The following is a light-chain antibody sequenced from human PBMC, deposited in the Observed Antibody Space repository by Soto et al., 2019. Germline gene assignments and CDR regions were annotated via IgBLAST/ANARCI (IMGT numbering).Light chain of an antibody. CDR2: GAS. V-gene: IGKV3-11*01. J-gene: IGKJ1*01. CDR1: ENVRTF. CDR3: QQHSHWPPWT. Sequence: EVVLTQSPATLSLSPGERATLSCRASENVRTFVDWYQQKPGQAPRLLIYGASNRATGIPARFSGSGSGTDFTLTIIDLEPEDFAVYYCQQHSHWPPWTFGQWTRVEIQ.